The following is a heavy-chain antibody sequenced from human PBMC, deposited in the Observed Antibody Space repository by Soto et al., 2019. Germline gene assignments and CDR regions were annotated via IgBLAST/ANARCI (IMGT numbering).Heavy chain of an antibody. Sequence: GGSLRLSCAASGFTLSDYYMTWIRQAPGKGLEWISYISSSTYTKYADSVKGRFTISRDNAKNSVHLQMNSLRADDTSVYYCASQAGYYSCMDVWGQGTMVTVSS. CDR1: GFTLSDYY. J-gene: IGHJ6*02. D-gene: IGHD6-25*01. V-gene: IGHV3-11*06. CDR3: ASQAGYYSCMDV. CDR2: ISSSTYT.